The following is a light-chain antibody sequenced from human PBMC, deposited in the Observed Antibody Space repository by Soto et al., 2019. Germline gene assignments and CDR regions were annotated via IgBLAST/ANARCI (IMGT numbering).Light chain of an antibody. Sequence: MSLTPSYVSAPEGDRVTIPRRASQSISSYLNWYQQKPGKAPKLLIYAASSLQSGVPSRFGGSGSGTDFTLTISILQPEDFAPYDCQESYSTPLTLCGGTKVDIK. V-gene: IGKV1-39*01. CDR3: QESYSTPLT. J-gene: IGKJ4*01. CDR1: QSISSY. CDR2: AAS.